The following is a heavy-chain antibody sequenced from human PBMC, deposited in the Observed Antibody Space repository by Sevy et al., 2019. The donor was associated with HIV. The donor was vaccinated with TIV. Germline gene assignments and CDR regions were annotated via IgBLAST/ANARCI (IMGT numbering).Heavy chain of an antibody. Sequence: GGSLRLSCAASGFTFSNAWMSWVRQAPGKGLEWVGRIKSKIDGGTTDYAAPVKGRFIISRDDSKNTLYLQMSSLKSEDTAVYYCITDPGYSGYDEEVINYYYYGMDVWGQRTTVTVSS. V-gene: IGHV3-15*01. CDR1: GFTFSNAW. CDR2: IKSKIDGGTT. D-gene: IGHD5-12*01. CDR3: ITDPGYSGYDEEVINYYYYGMDV. J-gene: IGHJ6*02.